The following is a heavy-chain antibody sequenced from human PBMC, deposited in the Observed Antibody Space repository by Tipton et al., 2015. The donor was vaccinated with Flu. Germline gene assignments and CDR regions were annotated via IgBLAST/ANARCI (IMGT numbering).Heavy chain of an antibody. V-gene: IGHV4-31*03. CDR1: GGSINGGNYY. CDR3: ARGGVLWCPRD. D-gene: IGHD4/OR15-4a*01. CDR2: IYYTGTT. J-gene: IGHJ4*02. Sequence: TLSLTCTVSGGSINGGNYYWTWIRQHPGKGLEWIGYIYYTGTTYYSPSLKSRVTISRDKSMNQFSLRLSSVTAADTAVYYCARGGVLWCPRDWGQGTLVTVSS.